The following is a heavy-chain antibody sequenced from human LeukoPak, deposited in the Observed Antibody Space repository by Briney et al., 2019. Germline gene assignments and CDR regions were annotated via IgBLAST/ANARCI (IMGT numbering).Heavy chain of an antibody. CDR1: GFTFSSYG. CDR3: AKDVGYDSDLFDY. D-gene: IGHD3-22*01. V-gene: IGHV3-30*18. J-gene: IGHJ4*02. Sequence: PGRSLRLSCAASGFTFSSYGMHWVRQAPGKGLEWVAVISYDGSNKYYADSVKGRFTISRDNSKSTLYLQMNSLRAEDTAVYYCAKDVGYDSDLFDYWGQGTLVTVSS. CDR2: ISYDGSNK.